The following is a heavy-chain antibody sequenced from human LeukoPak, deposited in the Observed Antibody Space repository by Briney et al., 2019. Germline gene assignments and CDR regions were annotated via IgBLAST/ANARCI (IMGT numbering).Heavy chain of an antibody. V-gene: IGHV3-66*01. CDR1: GFTVSSNY. Sequence: PGGSLRLSCAASGFTVSSNYMTWVRQAPGKGLEWVSVIYSGGSAYYADSVKGRFTISRDNAKNSLYLQMNSLRAEDTAVYYCARTTTVTTPGWYYWGQGTLVTVSS. J-gene: IGHJ4*02. CDR2: IYSGGSA. CDR3: ARTTTVTTPGWYY. D-gene: IGHD4-17*01.